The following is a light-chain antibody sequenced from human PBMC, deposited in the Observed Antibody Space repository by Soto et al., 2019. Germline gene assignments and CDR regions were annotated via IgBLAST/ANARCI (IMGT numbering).Light chain of an antibody. CDR1: QNINNY. CDR2: AAS. V-gene: IGKV1-39*01. Sequence: DIQMTQSPSSLSASVGDRVTITCRASQNINNYLSWYQQRPGKAPKLLIYAASSLQSGVPSRFSGSGSGTDFSLTISSLQPEDFAVYYCQQYNNWPPITFGQGTRLEI. CDR3: QQYNNWPPIT. J-gene: IGKJ5*01.